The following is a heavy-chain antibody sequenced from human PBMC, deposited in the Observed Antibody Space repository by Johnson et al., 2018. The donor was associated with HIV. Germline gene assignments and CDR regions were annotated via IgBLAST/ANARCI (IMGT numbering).Heavy chain of an antibody. J-gene: IGHJ3*02. V-gene: IGHV3-33*05. CDR1: GFTFSSYG. Sequence: QVQLVESGGGVVQPGRSLRLSCAASGFTFSSYGMHWVRQAPGKGLEWVAVISYDGSNKYYADSVKGRFTISRDNSKNTLYLQMNSLRAEDTAVYYCARADWSHGGAFDIWGQGTKVTVSS. CDR2: ISYDGSNK. CDR3: ARADWSHGGAFDI. D-gene: IGHD3-9*01.